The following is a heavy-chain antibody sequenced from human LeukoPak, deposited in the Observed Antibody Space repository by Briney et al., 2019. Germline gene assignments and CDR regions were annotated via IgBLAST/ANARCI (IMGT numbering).Heavy chain of an antibody. J-gene: IGHJ4*02. CDR2: IIPIFGTA. CDR1: GGTFSSYA. CDR3: ARWYYYGSGSSKFDY. V-gene: IGHV1-69*05. D-gene: IGHD3-10*01. Sequence: SVKVSCKASGGTFSSYAISWVRQAPGQGLEWMGGIIPIFGTANYAQKFQGRVTITTDESTSTAYMELSSLRSEDTAVYYCARWYYYGSGSSKFDYWGQGTLVTVSS.